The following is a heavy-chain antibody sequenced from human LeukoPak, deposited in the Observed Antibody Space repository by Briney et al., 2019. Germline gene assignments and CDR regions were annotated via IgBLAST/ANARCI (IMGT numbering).Heavy chain of an antibody. CDR3: ARGGIYSYKPFDY. CDR1: GFTFSSYW. Sequence: GGSLRLSXAASGFTFSSYWMHWVRQAPGQGLVWVSRINSIGSSTSYADSVKGRFTISRDNAKNTLYLQMNSLRAEDTAVYYCARGGIYSYKPFDYWGQGTLVTVCS. D-gene: IGHD5-18*01. V-gene: IGHV3-74*01. J-gene: IGHJ4*02. CDR2: INSIGSST.